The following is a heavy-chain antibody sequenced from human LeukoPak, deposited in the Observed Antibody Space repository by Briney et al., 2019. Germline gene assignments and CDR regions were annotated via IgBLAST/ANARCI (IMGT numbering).Heavy chain of an antibody. Sequence: PGGSLRLSCAASGFTFGSYSMNWVRQAPGKWLEWLSYISSVSNAIYYADSVKGRFTISRDNGKNSLYLQLNSLRAEDTAVYYCARWVGTLGSLDFWGQGTLVTVSS. CDR1: GFTFGSYS. CDR2: ISSVSNAI. CDR3: ARWVGTLGSLDF. D-gene: IGHD4-23*01. V-gene: IGHV3-48*04. J-gene: IGHJ4*02.